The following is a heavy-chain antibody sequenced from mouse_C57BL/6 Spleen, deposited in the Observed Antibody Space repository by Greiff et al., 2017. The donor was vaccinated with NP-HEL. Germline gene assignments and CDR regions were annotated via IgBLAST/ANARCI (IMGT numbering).Heavy chain of an antibody. CDR3: AIRKNYAMDY. CDR1: GYAFSSYW. Sequence: QVHVKQSGAELVKPGASVKISCKASGYAFSSYWMNWVKQRPGKGLEWIGQIYPGDGDTNYNGKFKGKATLTADKSSSTAYMQLSSLTSEDSAVYFCAIRKNYAMDYWGQGTSVTVSS. CDR2: IYPGDGDT. V-gene: IGHV1-80*01. J-gene: IGHJ4*01.